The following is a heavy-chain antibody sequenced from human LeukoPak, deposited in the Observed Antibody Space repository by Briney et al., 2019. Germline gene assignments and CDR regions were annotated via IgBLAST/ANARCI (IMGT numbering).Heavy chain of an antibody. D-gene: IGHD1-26*01. J-gene: IGHJ6*02. CDR3: TTARWELLSYYGMDV. V-gene: IGHV3-15*01. CDR2: IKSKTDGGTT. CDR1: GLTFSNAW. Sequence: PGGSLRLSCAASGLTFSNAWMSWVRQAPGKGLQWVGRIKSKTDGGTTDYAAPVKGRFTISRDDSKNTLYLQMNSLKTEDTAVYYCTTARWELLSYYGMDVWGQGTTVTVSS.